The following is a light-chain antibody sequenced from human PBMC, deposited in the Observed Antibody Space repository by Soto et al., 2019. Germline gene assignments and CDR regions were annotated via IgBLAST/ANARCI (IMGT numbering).Light chain of an antibody. CDR1: QSFSSD. CDR2: DAS. Sequence: EIVLTQSPATLSLSPGERATLSCRASQSFSSDLAWYQQKPGQAPRLLIYDASNRATGIPARFSGSGSGTDFTLPISSLEPEDIAVYYCQQRSNWPWTFGQGTKVELQ. J-gene: IGKJ1*01. CDR3: QQRSNWPWT. V-gene: IGKV3-11*01.